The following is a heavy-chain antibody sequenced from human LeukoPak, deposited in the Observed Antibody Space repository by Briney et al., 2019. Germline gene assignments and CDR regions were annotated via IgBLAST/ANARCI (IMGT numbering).Heavy chain of an antibody. V-gene: IGHV4-39*07. CDR3: ALHGYSSGWEMSDY. J-gene: IGHJ4*02. CDR2: IYTSGSA. CDR1: GGSISSSSYY. Sequence: SETLSLTCTVSGGSISSSSYYWGWIRQPPEKGLEWIGSIYTSGSANYNPSLKSRVTMSVDTSKNQFSLKLSSVTAADTAVYYCALHGYSSGWEMSDYWGQGTLVTVSS. D-gene: IGHD6-19*01.